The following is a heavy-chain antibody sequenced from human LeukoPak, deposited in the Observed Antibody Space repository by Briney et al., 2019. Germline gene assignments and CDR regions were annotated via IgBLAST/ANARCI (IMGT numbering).Heavy chain of an antibody. J-gene: IGHJ4*02. CDR2: ISSSGSTI. Sequence: PGGFLRLSCAASGFTFSSYEMNWVRQAPGKGLEWVSYISSSGSTIYYADSVKGRFTISRDNAKNSLCLQMNSLRAEDTAVYYCARHVVAVGFDYWGQGTLVTVSS. D-gene: IGHD3-22*01. V-gene: IGHV3-48*03. CDR3: ARHVVAVGFDY. CDR1: GFTFSSYE.